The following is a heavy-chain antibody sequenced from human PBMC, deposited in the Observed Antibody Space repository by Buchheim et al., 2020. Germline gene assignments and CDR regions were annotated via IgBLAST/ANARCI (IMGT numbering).Heavy chain of an antibody. Sequence: EVQLLESGGGLVQPGGSLRLSCAASGFTFSSYAMSWVRQAPGKGLEWVSAISGSGGSTYYADSVKGRFTISSDNSKKTLYLQMNSLRAEDTAVYYCAKGGSGYYTGYYYGMDVWGQGTT. CDR3: AKGGSGYYTGYYYGMDV. CDR2: ISGSGGST. J-gene: IGHJ6*02. V-gene: IGHV3-23*01. CDR1: GFTFSSYA. D-gene: IGHD3-3*01.